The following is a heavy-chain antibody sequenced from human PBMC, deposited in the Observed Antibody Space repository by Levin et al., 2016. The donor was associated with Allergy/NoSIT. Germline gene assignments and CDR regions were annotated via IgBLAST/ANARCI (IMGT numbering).Heavy chain of an antibody. Sequence: WIRQPPGKGLEWIGYIYYSGSTYYNPSLKSRVTISVDTSKNQFSLKLSSVTAADTAVYYCARDRRDIVVVPAAFYYYYMDVWGKGTTVTVSS. CDR3: ARDRRDIVVVPAAFYYYYMDV. V-gene: IGHV4-31*02. D-gene: IGHD2-2*01. CDR2: IYYSGST. J-gene: IGHJ6*03.